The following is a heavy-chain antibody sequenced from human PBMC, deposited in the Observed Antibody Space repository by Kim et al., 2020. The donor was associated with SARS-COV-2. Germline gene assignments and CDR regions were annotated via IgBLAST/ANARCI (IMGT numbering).Heavy chain of an antibody. CDR2: INHSGST. V-gene: IGHV4-34*01. J-gene: IGHJ1*01. CDR1: GGSFSSYY. CDR3: ATRIAAAGWTRRYFQH. Sequence: SETLSLTCAVYGGSFSSYYWNWIRQPPGKGLEWIGEINHSGSTNYNASLKSRVTVSVDTSKNQFSLKLSSVTAADTAVYYCATRIAAAGWTRRYFQHWGQGTLVTVSS. D-gene: IGHD6-13*01.